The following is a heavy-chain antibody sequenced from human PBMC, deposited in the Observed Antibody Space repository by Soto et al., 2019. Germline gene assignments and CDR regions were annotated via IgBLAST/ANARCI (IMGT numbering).Heavy chain of an antibody. V-gene: IGHV3-11*01. CDR3: ARERYSYGPYYFDY. J-gene: IGHJ4*02. Sequence: PGEALRLSCAASGFTFSDYYMSWIRQAPGKGLEWVSSITSSGSTTYYTDSVKGRFTISRDNAKNSLYLQMNSLRAEDTAVYYCARERYSYGPYYFDYWGQGTLVTVSS. CDR1: GFTFSDYY. D-gene: IGHD5-18*01. CDR2: ITSSGSTT.